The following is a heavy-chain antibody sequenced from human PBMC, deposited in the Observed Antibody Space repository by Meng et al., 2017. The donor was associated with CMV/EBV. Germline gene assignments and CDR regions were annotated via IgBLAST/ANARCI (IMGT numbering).Heavy chain of an antibody. CDR2: INPNSGGT. V-gene: IGHV1-2*02. J-gene: IGHJ4*02. CDR1: GYTFTGYY. Sequence: VMCGDEGTKPGASVKVSCKALGYTFTGYYLHWVRPAPEQGLEWMGWINPNSGGTNYAQKFQGRVTMTRDTSISTAYMELSRLRSDDTAAYYCARGSGIAAAGTFDYWGQGTLVTVSS. CDR3: ARGSGIAAAGTFDY. D-gene: IGHD6-13*01.